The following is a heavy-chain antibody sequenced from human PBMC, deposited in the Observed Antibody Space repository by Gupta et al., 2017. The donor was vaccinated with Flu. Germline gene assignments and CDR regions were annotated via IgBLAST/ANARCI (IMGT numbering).Heavy chain of an antibody. V-gene: IGHV4-39*01. D-gene: IGHD2-2*01. CDR1: SISTSNYY. Sequence: SISTSNYYWALIRQPPGKGLEWIGTSYDRGTTYYNPSLRSRATMSLDTSRNQFSLKVRSVTAADTAVDDGAGGVGYAAFDFWGQGALGTVSS. J-gene: IGHJ4*02. CDR3: AGGVGYAAFDF. CDR2: SYDRGTT.